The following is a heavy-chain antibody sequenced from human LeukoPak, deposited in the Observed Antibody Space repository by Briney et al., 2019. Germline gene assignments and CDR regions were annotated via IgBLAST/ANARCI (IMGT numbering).Heavy chain of an antibody. Sequence: PGGSLRLSCAASGFTFSSYAMHWVRQAPGKGLEWVAVISYDGSNKYYADSVKGRFTISRDNSKNTLYLQMNSLRAEDTAVYYCAREGQYSGYPKDYGMDVWGQGTTVTVSS. D-gene: IGHD5-12*01. CDR1: GFTFSSYA. V-gene: IGHV3-30*04. J-gene: IGHJ6*02. CDR3: AREGQYSGYPKDYGMDV. CDR2: ISYDGSNK.